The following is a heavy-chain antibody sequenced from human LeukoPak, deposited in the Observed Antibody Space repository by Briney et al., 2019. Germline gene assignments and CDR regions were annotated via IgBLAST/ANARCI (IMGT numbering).Heavy chain of an antibody. V-gene: IGHV1-18*01. CDR2: ISAYNGNT. J-gene: IGHJ4*02. D-gene: IGHD4-17*01. CDR1: GYTFTSYG. CDR3: ARARPGDKPDY. Sequence: ASVKVSCKASGYTFTSYGISWVRQAPGQGLEWMGWISAYNGNTNYAQKLQGRVTMTTDTSTSTAYMELRSLRAEDTAVYYCARARPGDKPDYWGQGTLVTVSS.